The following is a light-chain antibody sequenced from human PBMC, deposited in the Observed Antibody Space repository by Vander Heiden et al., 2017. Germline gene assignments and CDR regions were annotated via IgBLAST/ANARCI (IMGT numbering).Light chain of an antibody. Sequence: QVVLTQSPSASASLGASVKITCTLSSGPSSYAIAWHQQQPEKGPRYLMKLNSDGSHSKGDGIPDRFSGSSSGAERYLTISSLQSEDEADYYCQTWGTGIQVFGGGTKLTVL. CDR2: LNSDGSH. V-gene: IGLV4-69*01. CDR3: QTWGTGIQV. CDR1: SGPSSYA. J-gene: IGLJ3*02.